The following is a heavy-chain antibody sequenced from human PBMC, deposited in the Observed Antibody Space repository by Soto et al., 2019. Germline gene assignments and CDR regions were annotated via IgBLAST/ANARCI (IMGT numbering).Heavy chain of an antibody. CDR1: GFTFSSYA. CDR3: APGADRTKVRLG. D-gene: IGHD1-7*01. J-gene: IGHJ4*02. Sequence: PGGSLRLSCAASGFTFSSYAMSWVRQAPGKGLEWVSTITDSGGTTYYADSVKGRFTISRDNSKNTQYLQMNSLRAEDTAVNYCAPGADRTKVRLGWGQGTLVTVSS. V-gene: IGHV3-23*01. CDR2: ITDSGGTT.